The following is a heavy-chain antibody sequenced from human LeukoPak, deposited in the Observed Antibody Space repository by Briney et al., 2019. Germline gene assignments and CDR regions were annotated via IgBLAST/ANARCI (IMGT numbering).Heavy chain of an antibody. D-gene: IGHD2-2*01. J-gene: IGHJ5*02. CDR1: GGSISSSSYY. V-gene: IGHV4-39*01. CDR2: IYYSGTT. Sequence: SETLSLTCTVSGGSISSSSYYWGWIRQPPGKGLEWIGIIYYSGTTYFNPSLKSPVTISVDTSKNQFSLKLSSVTAADTAVYYCARSPIRGTRLQRSFDPWGQGTLVTVSS. CDR3: ARSPIRGTRLQRSFDP.